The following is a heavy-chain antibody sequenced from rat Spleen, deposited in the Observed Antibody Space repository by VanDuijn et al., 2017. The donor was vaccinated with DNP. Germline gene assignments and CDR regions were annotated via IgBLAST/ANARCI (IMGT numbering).Heavy chain of an antibody. V-gene: IGHV3-3*01. CDR3: ARMHYGCDK. D-gene: IGHD1-11*01. CDR1: GYSITRSYR. CDR2: INSAGNT. Sequence: EVQLQESGPGLVKPSQSLSLTCSVTGYSITRSYRWNWIRKFPGNKLEWMGYINSAGNTHYNPSLKSRISITRDTSKNQFFLQVNSVTTEDTATYYCARMHYGCDKWGQGVMVTVSS. J-gene: IGHJ2*01.